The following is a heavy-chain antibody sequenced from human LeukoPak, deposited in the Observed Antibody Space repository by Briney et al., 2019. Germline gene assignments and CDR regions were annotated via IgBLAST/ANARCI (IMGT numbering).Heavy chain of an antibody. Sequence: ASVKVSCKASGYTFTSYDINWVRQATGQGLEWMGWMNPNSGNTGYAQKFQGRVTMTRNTSISTAYMELSSLRSEDTAVYYCARGHVLLLHCGGDCYSNHWYFDLWGRGTLVTVSS. CDR3: ARGHVLLLHCGGDCYSNHWYFDL. CDR2: MNPNSGNT. CDR1: GYTFTSYD. D-gene: IGHD2-21*02. V-gene: IGHV1-8*01. J-gene: IGHJ2*01.